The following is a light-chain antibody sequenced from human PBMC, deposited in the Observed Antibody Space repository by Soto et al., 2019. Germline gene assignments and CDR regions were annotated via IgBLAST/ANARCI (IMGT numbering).Light chain of an antibody. CDR2: EVS. V-gene: IGLV2-14*01. J-gene: IGLJ1*01. Sequence: QSVLTQPASVSGSPGQSITISCTGTSSDVGGYNYVSWYQQHPGKAPRVMIYEVSNRPSGVSNRFSGSKSGNTASLTISGLQAEDEADYYCSSYTSSIYVFGTGTKVTVL. CDR3: SSYTSSIYV. CDR1: SSDVGGYNY.